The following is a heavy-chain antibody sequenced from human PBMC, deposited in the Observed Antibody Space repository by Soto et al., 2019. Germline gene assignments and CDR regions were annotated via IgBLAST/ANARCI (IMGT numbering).Heavy chain of an antibody. CDR3: ARGRYGDY. Sequence: QVHLVQSGAEVKKPGASVKVSCKASGYTFTSYDITWVRQAPGQGLEWMGWISAHNGNTDYAQKLQGRVIVTRDTSTSTAYMELRSLRSDDTAVYYCARGRYGDYWGQGALVTVCS. J-gene: IGHJ4*02. V-gene: IGHV1-18*01. CDR1: GYTFTSYD. CDR2: ISAHNGNT. D-gene: IGHD1-1*01.